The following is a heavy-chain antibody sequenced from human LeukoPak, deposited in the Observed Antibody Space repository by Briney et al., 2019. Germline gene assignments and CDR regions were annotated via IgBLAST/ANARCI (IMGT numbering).Heavy chain of an antibody. J-gene: IGHJ4*02. D-gene: IGHD3-9*01. Sequence: ASVKVSCKVSGYTLTELSMHWVRQAPGKGLEWMGGFDPEDGETIYAQKLQGRVTMTTDTSTSTAYMELSSLRSEDTAVYYCATVVDILTGYYPSPFDYWGQGTLVTVSS. CDR1: GYTLTELS. CDR3: ATVVDILTGYYPSPFDY. CDR2: FDPEDGET. V-gene: IGHV1-24*01.